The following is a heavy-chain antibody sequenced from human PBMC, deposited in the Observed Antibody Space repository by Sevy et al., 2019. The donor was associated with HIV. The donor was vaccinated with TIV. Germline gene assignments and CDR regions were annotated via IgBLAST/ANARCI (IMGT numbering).Heavy chain of an antibody. J-gene: IGHJ4*02. D-gene: IGHD3-22*01. CDR2: LYHSGST. Sequence: SETLSLTCAVSGFSITTAYYWGWIRQPRGKGPEWIETLYHSGSTSFNPSLKSRVTISVDTSKNHFSLKLSSVTAADTAVYYCARGDYYDTSGYYSYYFGSWGQGTLVTVSS. CDR1: GFSITTAYY. CDR3: ARGDYYDTSGYYSYYFGS. V-gene: IGHV4-38-2*01.